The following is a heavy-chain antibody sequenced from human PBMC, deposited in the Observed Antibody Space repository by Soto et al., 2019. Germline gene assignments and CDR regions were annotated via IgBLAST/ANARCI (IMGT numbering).Heavy chain of an antibody. CDR3: AKNNYYD. CDR1: GFTLSNYG. J-gene: IGHJ4*02. Sequence: EVQLLESGGGLVQPGGSLRRSCASSGFTLSNYGMSWVRQAPGRGLAWVTGISGSDGSTYYADSVKGRFTISSDSSKNTLYLQINPLRAEDAAVYYCAKNNYYDWGQGHRVNFSS. V-gene: IGHV3-23*01. CDR2: ISGSDGST. D-gene: IGHD3-16*01.